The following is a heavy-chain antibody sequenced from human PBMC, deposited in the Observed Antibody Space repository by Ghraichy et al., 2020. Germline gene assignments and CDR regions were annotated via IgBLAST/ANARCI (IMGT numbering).Heavy chain of an antibody. CDR2: IYPGDSDT. CDR3: ARHQARGSYLMGAFDI. Sequence: GESLNISCKGSGYSFTSYWIGWVRQMPGKGLEWMGIIYPGDSDTRYSPSFQGQVTISADKSISTAYLQWSSLKASDTAMYYCARHQARGSYLMGAFDIWGQGTMVTVSS. CDR1: GYSFTSYW. D-gene: IGHD1-26*01. V-gene: IGHV5-51*01. J-gene: IGHJ3*02.